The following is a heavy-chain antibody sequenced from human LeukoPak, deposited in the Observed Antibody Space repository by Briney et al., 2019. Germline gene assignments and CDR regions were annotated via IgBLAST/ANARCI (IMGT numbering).Heavy chain of an antibody. CDR2: IYYSGST. CDR1: GASISSYY. V-gene: IGHV4-59*08. J-gene: IGHJ4*02. CDR3: ARTHGLYYDSSGYYYPY. Sequence: PSETLSLTCTVSGASISSYYWSWIRKPPGKGLEWIGYIYYSGSTKYNTSLQSRVSISIDTSKNQFSLKLSSVTAADTAVYYCARTHGLYYDSSGYYYPYWGQGTLVTVSS. D-gene: IGHD3-22*01.